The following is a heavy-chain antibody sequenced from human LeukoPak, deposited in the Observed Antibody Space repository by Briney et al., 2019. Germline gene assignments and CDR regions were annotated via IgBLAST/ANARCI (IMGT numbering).Heavy chain of an antibody. J-gene: IGHJ4*02. CDR2: ISGSGGST. Sequence: GGSLRHSCAASGFTFSSYAMSWVRQAPGKGLEWVSAISGSGGSTYDADSVKGRFTISRDNSKNTLYLQMNSLRAEDTAVYYCAKDVTIVVVTYFDYWGQGTLVTVSS. CDR1: GFTFSSYA. V-gene: IGHV3-23*01. CDR3: AKDVTIVVVTYFDY. D-gene: IGHD2-21*02.